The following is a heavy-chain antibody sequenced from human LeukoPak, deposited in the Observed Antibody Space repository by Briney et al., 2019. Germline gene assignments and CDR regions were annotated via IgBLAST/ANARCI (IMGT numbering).Heavy chain of an antibody. V-gene: IGHV3-23*01. CDR3: ARSGRETGYYILQH. J-gene: IGHJ1*01. CDR1: GFPFSSYA. CDR2: ISNSDDST. D-gene: IGHD3-9*01. Sequence: GGSLRLSCAASGFPFSSYAMSWVRQAPGKGLEWVSTISNSDDSTYYADSVKGRFTISRDNSENTLFLRMNSLRAEDTAVYYCARSGRETGYYILQHWGQGTLVTVSS.